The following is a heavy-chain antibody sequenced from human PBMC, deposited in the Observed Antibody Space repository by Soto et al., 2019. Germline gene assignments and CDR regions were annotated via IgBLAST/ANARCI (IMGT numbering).Heavy chain of an antibody. CDR2: ITPFNGNT. CDR3: ASQDPLTVEYDY. J-gene: IGHJ4*02. D-gene: IGHD4-17*01. Sequence: QMQLVQSGAEVKKTGSSVKVSCKASGYTFTYRYLHWVRQAPGQALEWMGWITPFNGNTNNAQKFQDRVTITRDRSMSTAYMELSSLRSEDTAMYYCASQDPLTVEYDYWGQGTLVTVSS. V-gene: IGHV1-45*02. CDR1: GYTFTYRY.